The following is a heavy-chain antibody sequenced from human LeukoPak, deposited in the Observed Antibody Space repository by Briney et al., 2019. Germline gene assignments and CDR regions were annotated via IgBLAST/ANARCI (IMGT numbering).Heavy chain of an antibody. CDR1: GFTFSNYA. CDR2: ISGSGGST. Sequence: PGGSLRLSCAASGFTFSNYAMSWVRQAPGKGLEWVSAISGSGGSTYYADSVKGRFTISRDNSKNTLYLQMNSLRAEDTAVYYCAREYYDILTGYGYYFDYWGQGTLVTVSS. V-gene: IGHV3-23*01. D-gene: IGHD3-9*01. J-gene: IGHJ4*02. CDR3: AREYYDILTGYGYYFDY.